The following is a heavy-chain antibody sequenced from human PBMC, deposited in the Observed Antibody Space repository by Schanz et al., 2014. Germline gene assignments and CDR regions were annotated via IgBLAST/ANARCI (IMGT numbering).Heavy chain of an antibody. CDR1: GFTFSSYA. J-gene: IGHJ4*02. V-gene: IGHV3-30-3*01. CDR2: ISNDGSIK. CDR3: ARDSRPNDDFLTAYYSIDY. D-gene: IGHD3-9*01. Sequence: QVQLLQFGGGVVQPGRSLRLSCAASGFTFSSYAMHWVRQAPGKGLEWVALISNDGSIKYYADSVKGRFTISRDNAKNTLYLQMNSLRAEDAAVYYCARDSRPNDDFLTAYYSIDYWGQGTLVTVSS.